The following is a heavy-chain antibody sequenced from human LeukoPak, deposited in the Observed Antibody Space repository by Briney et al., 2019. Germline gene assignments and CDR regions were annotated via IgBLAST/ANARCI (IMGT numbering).Heavy chain of an antibody. D-gene: IGHD3-10*01. CDR1: GGSISSYC. CDR2: IYYSGST. V-gene: IGHV4-59*01. CDR3: ARGPYGSGSMYYYGMDV. Sequence: SETLSLTCTVSGGSISSYCWSWIRQPPGKGLEWIGYIYYSGSTNYNPSLKSRVTISVDTSKNQFSLKLSSVTAADTAVYYCARGPYGSGSMYYYGMDVWGKGTTVTVSS. J-gene: IGHJ6*04.